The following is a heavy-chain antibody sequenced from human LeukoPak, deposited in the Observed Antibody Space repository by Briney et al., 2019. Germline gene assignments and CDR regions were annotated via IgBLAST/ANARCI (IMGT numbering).Heavy chain of an antibody. V-gene: IGHV4-34*01. J-gene: IGHJ4*02. Sequence: SETLSLTCAVYGGSFSGCYWSWIRQPPGKGLEWIGEINHSGSTNYNPSLKSRVTISVDTSKNQFSLKLSSVTAADTAVYYCARGSGGYGDYYYFDYWGQGTLVTVSS. CDR2: INHSGST. CDR1: GGSFSGCY. D-gene: IGHD4-17*01. CDR3: ARGSGGYGDYYYFDY.